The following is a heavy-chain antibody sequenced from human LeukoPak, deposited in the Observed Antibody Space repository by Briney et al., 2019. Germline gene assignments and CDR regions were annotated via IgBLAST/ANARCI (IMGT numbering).Heavy chain of an antibody. V-gene: IGHV4-59*01. J-gene: IGHJ3*02. CDR2: IYYSGST. CDR3: ARFLSRVRYSYGAGAPFDI. D-gene: IGHD5-18*01. Sequence: VKPSETLSLTCTVSGGSISSYYWSWIRQPPGKGLEWIGYIYYSGSTNYNPSLKSRVTISVDTSKNQFSLKLSSVTAADTAVYYCARFLSRVRYSYGAGAPFDIWGQGTMVTVSS. CDR1: GGSISSYY.